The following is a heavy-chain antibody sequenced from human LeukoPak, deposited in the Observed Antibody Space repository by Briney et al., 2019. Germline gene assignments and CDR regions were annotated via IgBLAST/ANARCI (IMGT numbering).Heavy chain of an antibody. J-gene: IGHJ4*02. CDR2: IKKDGSET. Sequence: GVSLRLSCAASGFTFSTSWMSWVRQVPGKGLEWVANIKKDGSETYYVDSVKGRFTISRDNAKNSLYLQMNSLRAEDTALYYCAKEGSGWYTLDYWGQGTLVTVSS. V-gene: IGHV3-7*03. D-gene: IGHD6-19*01. CDR1: GFTFSTSW. CDR3: AKEGSGWYTLDY.